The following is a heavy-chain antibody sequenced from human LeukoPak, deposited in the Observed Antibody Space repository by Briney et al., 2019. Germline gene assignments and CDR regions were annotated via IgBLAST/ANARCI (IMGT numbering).Heavy chain of an antibody. V-gene: IGHV3-23*01. D-gene: IGHD6-13*01. J-gene: IGHJ6*02. CDR1: GFTFSNYA. CDR3: AKTLQYSSSPLDV. CDR2: ISGGGGGGT. Sequence: GGSLRLSCETSGFTFSNYAMSWVRQAPGKGLEWVSGISGGGGGGTYYADSVNGRFTISRDDSKNILHLQMNGLRAEDTAVYYCAKTLQYSSSPLDVWGQGTTVTVSS.